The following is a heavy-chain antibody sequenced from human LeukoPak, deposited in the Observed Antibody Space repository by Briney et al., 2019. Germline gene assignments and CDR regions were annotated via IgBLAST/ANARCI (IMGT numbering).Heavy chain of an antibody. Sequence: GRSLRLSCAASGFTFSSYAMHWVRQAPGKGLEWVAVISYDGSNKYYADSVKGRFTISRDNSKNTLYLQMNSLRAEDTAVYYCVGQAFDIWGQGTMVTVSS. J-gene: IGHJ3*02. CDR2: ISYDGSNK. CDR1: GFTFSSYA. CDR3: VGQAFDI. V-gene: IGHV3-30-3*01.